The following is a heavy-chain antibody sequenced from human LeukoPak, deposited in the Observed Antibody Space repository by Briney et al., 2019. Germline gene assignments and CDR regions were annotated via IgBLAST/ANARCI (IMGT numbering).Heavy chain of an antibody. CDR1: GFTFSSYG. J-gene: IGHJ4*02. CDR2: IRYDGSNK. D-gene: IGHD3-22*01. V-gene: IGHV3-30*02. CDR3: AKDHYYDSSGYYPFDY. Sequence: GGSLRLSCAASGFTFSSYGMHWVRQAPGKGLEWVAFIRYDGSNKYYADSVKGRFTISRDNYKNTLYLQMNSLRAEDTAVYYCAKDHYYDSSGYYPFDYWGQGTLVTVSS.